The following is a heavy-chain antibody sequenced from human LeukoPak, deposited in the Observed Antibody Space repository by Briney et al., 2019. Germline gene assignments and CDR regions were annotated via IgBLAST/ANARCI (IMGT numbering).Heavy chain of an antibody. CDR3: ATDIDYYGSGTYYKRG. V-gene: IGHV1-2*02. Sequence: ASVTVSCKASGYTFTGYYMHWVRQAPGQGLEWMGWINPNSGGTNYAQKFQGRVTMTRDTSISTAYMELSRLRSDDTAVYYCATDIDYYGSGTYYKRGWGQGTLVTVSS. D-gene: IGHD3-10*01. J-gene: IGHJ4*02. CDR1: GYTFTGYY. CDR2: INPNSGGT.